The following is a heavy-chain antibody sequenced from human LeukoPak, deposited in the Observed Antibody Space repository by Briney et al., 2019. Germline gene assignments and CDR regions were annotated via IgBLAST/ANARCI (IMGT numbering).Heavy chain of an antibody. Sequence: PSETLSLTCTVSDGSISSDNYQWSWIRQPPGKGLEWIGYINYSGSTYYNPSLKSRVTISVDTSKNHFSLKLSSVTAADTAVYYCARYGSGSTWFDPWGLGTLVTVSS. CDR3: ARYGSGSTWFDP. CDR2: INYSGST. CDR1: DGSISSDNYQ. D-gene: IGHD3-10*01. J-gene: IGHJ5*02. V-gene: IGHV4-30-4*01.